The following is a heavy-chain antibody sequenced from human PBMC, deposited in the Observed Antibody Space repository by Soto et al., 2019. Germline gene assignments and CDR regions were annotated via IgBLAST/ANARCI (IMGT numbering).Heavy chain of an antibody. Sequence: GGSLRLSCAASGFTFSSYGMHWVRQAPGKGLEWVAVISYDGSNKYYADSVKGRFTISRDNSKNTLYLQMNSLRAEDTAVYYCAKTYGSGGFVLDFDYWGQGTLVTVSS. D-gene: IGHD3-10*01. J-gene: IGHJ4*02. V-gene: IGHV3-30*18. CDR3: AKTYGSGGFVLDFDY. CDR2: ISYDGSNK. CDR1: GFTFSSYG.